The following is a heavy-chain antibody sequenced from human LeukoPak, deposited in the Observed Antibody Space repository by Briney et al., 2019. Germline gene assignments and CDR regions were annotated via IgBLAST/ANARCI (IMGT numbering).Heavy chain of an antibody. Sequence: SVKVSCKASGGTFSSYAISWVRQAPGQGLEWMGRNIPILGIANYAQKFQGRVTITADKSTSTAYMELSSLRSEDTAVYYCASLNYGGNSGGWGQGTLVTVSS. V-gene: IGHV1-69*04. D-gene: IGHD4-23*01. J-gene: IGHJ4*02. CDR3: ASLNYGGNSGG. CDR2: NIPILGIA. CDR1: GGTFSSYA.